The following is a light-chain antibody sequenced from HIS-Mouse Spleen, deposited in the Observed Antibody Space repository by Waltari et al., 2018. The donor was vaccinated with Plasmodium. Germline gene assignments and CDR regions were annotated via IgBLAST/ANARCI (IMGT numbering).Light chain of an antibody. J-gene: IGKJ3*01. CDR3: QQYDNLPPLFT. Sequence: DIQMTQSPSSLSASVGDRVTITCQARQDIRNYLNWYQQKPGKAPKLLIYDASNLETGVPSRFSGSGSGTDFTFTISSLQPEDIATYYCQQYDNLPPLFTFGPGTKVDIK. CDR2: DAS. CDR1: QDIRNY. V-gene: IGKV1-33*01.